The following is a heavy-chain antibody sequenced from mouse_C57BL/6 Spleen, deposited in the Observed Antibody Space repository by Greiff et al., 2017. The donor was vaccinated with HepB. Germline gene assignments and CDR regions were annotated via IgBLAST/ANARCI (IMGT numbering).Heavy chain of an antibody. CDR2: IDPSDSET. CDR1: GYTFTSYW. V-gene: IGHV1-52*01. D-gene: IGHD2-1*01. CDR3: ARGGGYGNYVGYAMDY. J-gene: IGHJ4*01. Sequence: QVQLKQPGAELVRPGSSVKLSCKASGYTFTSYWMHWVKQRPIQGLEWIGNIDPSDSETHYNQKFKDKATLTVDKSSSTAYMQLSSLTSEDSAVYYCARGGGYGNYVGYAMDYWGQGTSVTVSS.